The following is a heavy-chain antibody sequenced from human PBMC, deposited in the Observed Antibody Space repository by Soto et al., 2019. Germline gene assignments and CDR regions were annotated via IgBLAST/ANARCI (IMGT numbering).Heavy chain of an antibody. V-gene: IGHV1-69*13. CDR1: GGTFSSYA. J-gene: IGHJ5*02. CDR2: IIPIFGTA. Sequence: SVKVSCKASGGTFSSYAISWVRQAPGQGLEWMGGIIPIFGTANYAQTFQGRVTINADESTSTAYMELRSLRSEDTAVYYCASRTYTGSYYEGNWFDPWRQGTLVTVSS. CDR3: ASRTYTGSYYEGNWFDP. D-gene: IGHD1-26*01.